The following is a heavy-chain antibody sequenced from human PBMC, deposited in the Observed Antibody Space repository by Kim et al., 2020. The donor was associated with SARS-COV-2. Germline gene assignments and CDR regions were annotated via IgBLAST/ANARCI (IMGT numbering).Heavy chain of an antibody. V-gene: IGHV3-20*01. J-gene: IGHJ2*01. D-gene: IGHD4-17*01. Sequence: ADSVKGRFTISRDNAKNSLYLQMNSLRAEDTALYHCARMTTVTDGWYFDLWGRGTLVTVSS. CDR3: ARMTTVTDGWYFDL.